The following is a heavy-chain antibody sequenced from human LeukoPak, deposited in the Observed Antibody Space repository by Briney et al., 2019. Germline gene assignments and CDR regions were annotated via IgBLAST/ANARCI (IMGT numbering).Heavy chain of an antibody. CDR3: ARLSSGWENDAFDI. J-gene: IGHJ3*02. V-gene: IGHV4-39*01. Sequence: PSETLSLTCTVSGGSISSSSYYWGWIRQPPGKGLEWIGSIYYSGSTYYNPSLKSRVTISVDTSKNQFSLKLSSVTAADTAVYYCARLSSGWENDAFDIWGQGTMVTVSS. D-gene: IGHD6-19*01. CDR1: GGSISSSSYY. CDR2: IYYSGST.